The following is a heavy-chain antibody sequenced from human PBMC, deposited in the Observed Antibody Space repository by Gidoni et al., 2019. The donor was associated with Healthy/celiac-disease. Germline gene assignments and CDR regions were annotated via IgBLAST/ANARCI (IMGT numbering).Heavy chain of an antibody. CDR2: ISGSGGST. CDR3: AKVDSGPAAMGDYGMDV. J-gene: IGHJ6*02. V-gene: IGHV3-23*01. D-gene: IGHD2-2*01. Sequence: EVQLLESGGGLVQPGGSLRLSCAASGFTFSSYAMSWVRQAPGKGLEWVSAISGSGGSTYYADSVKGRFTISRDNSKNTLYLQMNSLRAEDTAVYYCAKVDSGPAAMGDYGMDVWGQGTTVTVSS. CDR1: GFTFSSYA.